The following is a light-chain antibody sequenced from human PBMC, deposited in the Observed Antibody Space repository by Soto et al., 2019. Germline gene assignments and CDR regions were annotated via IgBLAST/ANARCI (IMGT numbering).Light chain of an antibody. CDR1: QSVANN. CDR3: QQYNNWPPTRT. Sequence: EIVMTQSPATLSVSPGESATLSCRASQSVANNLAWYQQKPGQAPRLLIYGASTRATGFPARFSGSGSGTEFTLTISSLQSEDFAVYYCQQYNNWPPTRTFGQGTQV. J-gene: IGKJ1*01. V-gene: IGKV3-15*01. CDR2: GAS.